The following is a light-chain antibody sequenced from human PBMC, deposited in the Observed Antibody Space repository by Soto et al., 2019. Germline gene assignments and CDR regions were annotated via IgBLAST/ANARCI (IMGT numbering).Light chain of an antibody. Sequence: QSALTQPASVYGSPGQSITISCTGTSSDAGGYHYVSWYQQHPGKAPKLMIYEVSDRPSGVSNRFSGSKSGNTASLTISGLQAEDEADYYCSSYTSSSTRVFGGGTKLTVL. J-gene: IGLJ2*01. CDR2: EVS. V-gene: IGLV2-14*01. CDR3: SSYTSSSTRV. CDR1: SSDAGGYHY.